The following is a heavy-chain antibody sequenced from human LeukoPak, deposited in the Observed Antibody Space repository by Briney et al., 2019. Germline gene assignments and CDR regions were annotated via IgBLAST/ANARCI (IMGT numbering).Heavy chain of an antibody. V-gene: IGHV4-59*01. D-gene: IGHD3-10*01. Sequence: SETLSLTCTVSGGSISSYYWSWIRQPPGKGLEWIGYIYYSGSTNYNPSLKSRVTISVDTSKNQFSLKLSSVTAADTAVYYCARGSPGIYGLGSHYTASSKATKHPFDYWGQGTLVTVSS. CDR3: ARGSPGIYGLGSHYTASSKATKHPFDY. J-gene: IGHJ4*02. CDR2: IYYSGST. CDR1: GGSISSYY.